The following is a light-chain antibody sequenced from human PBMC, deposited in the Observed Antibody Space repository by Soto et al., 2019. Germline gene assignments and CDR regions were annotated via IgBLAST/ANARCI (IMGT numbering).Light chain of an antibody. J-gene: IGKJ1*01. Sequence: EIVLTQSPGTLSLSPGERATLSCGASQSVSSNYLAWYQQRPGQAPRLLIYDASSRATGVPDRFSGSGSGTDFTLTISRLEPEDFAVYYCHQYGGSPGTLGQGTKVEIK. CDR1: QSVSSNY. CDR2: DAS. V-gene: IGKV3-20*01. CDR3: HQYGGSPGT.